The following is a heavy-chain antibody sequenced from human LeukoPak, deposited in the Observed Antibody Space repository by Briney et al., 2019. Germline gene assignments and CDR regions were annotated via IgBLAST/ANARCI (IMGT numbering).Heavy chain of an antibody. J-gene: IGHJ6*02. D-gene: IGHD3-3*01. CDR2: ITGDGGGT. V-gene: IGHV3-23*01. Sequence: SGGSLRLSCAASGFTFRSYVMSWVRQAPGKRLEWVSAITGDGGGTNHADSVKGRFTISRDNSKNTLYLQMDSLRAEDTAVYYCAKDSGATIFGVVTKHYYYYGMDVWGQGTTVTVSS. CDR3: AKDSGATIFGVVTKHYYYYGMDV. CDR1: GFTFRSYV.